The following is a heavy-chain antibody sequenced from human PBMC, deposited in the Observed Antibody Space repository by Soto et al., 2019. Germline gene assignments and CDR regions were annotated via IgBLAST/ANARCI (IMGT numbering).Heavy chain of an antibody. D-gene: IGHD6-13*01. CDR3: ARRLLSRLPAAGYFDF. Sequence: QITLKESGPTLVKPTQTLTLTCTFSGFSFTTSGVGVCWIRQPPGKAVEWLALFYWNGDKRYSPSLQSRLTDTKDTSKDQVVLAMTNMDPVDTATYYSARRLLSRLPAAGYFDFWGQGILVTVSS. CDR1: GFSFTTSGVG. J-gene: IGHJ4*02. V-gene: IGHV2-5*01. CDR2: FYWNGDK.